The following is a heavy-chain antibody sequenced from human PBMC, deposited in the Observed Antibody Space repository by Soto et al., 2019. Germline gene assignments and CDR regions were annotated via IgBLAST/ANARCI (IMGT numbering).Heavy chain of an antibody. D-gene: IGHD5-18*01. Sequence: SETLSLTCTVSGGSISSYYWSWIRQPPGKGLEWIGYIYYSGSTNYNPSLKSRVTISVDTSKNQFSLKLSSVTAADTAVYYCARGAQLWFNWFDPWGQGTLVTVSS. V-gene: IGHV4-59*01. CDR3: ARGAQLWFNWFDP. CDR2: IYYSGST. J-gene: IGHJ5*02. CDR1: GGSISSYY.